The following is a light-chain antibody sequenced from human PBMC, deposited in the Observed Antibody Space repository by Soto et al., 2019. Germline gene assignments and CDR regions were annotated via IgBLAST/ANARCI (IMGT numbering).Light chain of an antibody. CDR1: TSNIGAGFD. Sequence: QPVLTQPPSVSGAPGQRVTISCTGKTSNIGAGFDVHWYQHLPGTAPKLLIYGNTHRPSGVPDRFSGSKSDTSASLVITGLRAEDEADYYCQSYDSSLSGWVFGGGTKVTVL. CDR2: GNT. J-gene: IGLJ3*02. V-gene: IGLV1-40*01. CDR3: QSYDSSLSGWV.